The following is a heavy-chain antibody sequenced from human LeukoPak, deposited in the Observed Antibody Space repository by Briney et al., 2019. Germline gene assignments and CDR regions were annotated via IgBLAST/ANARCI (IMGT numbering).Heavy chain of an antibody. CDR2: IKPDGSEK. D-gene: IGHD4-17*01. CDR3: ARDATTELGTVYMDV. CDR1: GFTFGDYA. V-gene: IGHV3-7*01. Sequence: RGSLRLSCTASGFTFGDYAMSWFRQAPGKRLEWVANIKPDGSEKYYVDSVKGRFTISRDNAKNSLYLQIHSLRVEDTAVYYCARDATTELGTVYMDVWGKGTTVTISS. J-gene: IGHJ6*03.